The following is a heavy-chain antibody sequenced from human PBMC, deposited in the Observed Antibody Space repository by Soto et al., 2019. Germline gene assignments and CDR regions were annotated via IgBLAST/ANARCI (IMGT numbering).Heavy chain of an antibody. V-gene: IGHV1-69*01. CDR1: GGTFSSYA. CDR3: ARGRWSGYYTPLVDY. CDR2: IIPIFGTA. Sequence: QVQLVQTGAEVKKPGSSVKVSCKASGGTFSSYAISWVRQAPGQGLEWMGGIIPIFGTANYAQKFQGRVTITADESTSTAYMELCSVRSEDTAVYYCARGRWSGYYTPLVDYWGQGTLVTVSS. J-gene: IGHJ4*02. D-gene: IGHD3-3*01.